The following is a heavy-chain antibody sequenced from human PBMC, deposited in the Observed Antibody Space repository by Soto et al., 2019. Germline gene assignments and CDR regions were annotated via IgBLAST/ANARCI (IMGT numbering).Heavy chain of an antibody. V-gene: IGHV3-74*01. CDR3: AREGQAYYDILTGYFFPDYYGMDV. CDR1: GFTFSSYW. D-gene: IGHD3-9*01. Sequence: GVLRLSCAASGFTFSSYWMHWVRQAPGKGLVWVSRINSDGSSTSYADSVKGRFTISRDNAKNTLYLQMNSLRAEDTAVYYCAREGQAYYDILTGYFFPDYYGMDVWGQGTTVTVSS. J-gene: IGHJ6*02. CDR2: INSDGSST.